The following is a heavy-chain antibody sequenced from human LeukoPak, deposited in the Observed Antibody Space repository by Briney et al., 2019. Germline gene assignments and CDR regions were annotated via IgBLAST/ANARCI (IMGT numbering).Heavy chain of an antibody. J-gene: IGHJ4*02. V-gene: IGHV4-59*08. CDR1: GGSISSYY. Sequence: SETLSLTCTVSGGSISSYYWSWIRQPPGKGLEWIGYIYYSGSTNYNPPLKSRVTISVDTSKNQFSLKLSSVTAADTAVYYCARQLAVAGLSHFDYWGQGTLVTVSS. CDR2: IYYSGST. D-gene: IGHD6-19*01. CDR3: ARQLAVAGLSHFDY.